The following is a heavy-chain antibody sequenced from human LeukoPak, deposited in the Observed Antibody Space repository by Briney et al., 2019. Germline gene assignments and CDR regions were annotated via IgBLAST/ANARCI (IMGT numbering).Heavy chain of an antibody. Sequence: AGESLRLSCAASGFTVSSNYMSWVRQAPGKGLEWVSVIYSGGSTYYADSVKGRFTISRDNSKNTLYLQMNSLRAEDTAVYYCARSYCRGGSCYSGDAFDIWGQGTMVTVSS. CDR2: IYSGGST. J-gene: IGHJ3*02. D-gene: IGHD2-15*01. CDR3: ARSYCRGGSCYSGDAFDI. V-gene: IGHV3-53*01. CDR1: GFTVSSNY.